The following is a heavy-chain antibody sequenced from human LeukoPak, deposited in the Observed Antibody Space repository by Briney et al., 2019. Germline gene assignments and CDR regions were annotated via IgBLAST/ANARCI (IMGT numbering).Heavy chain of an antibody. D-gene: IGHD4-17*01. CDR2: IYYSGST. CDR3: ARQHYGDYDYFDY. Sequence: KPSETLSLTCTVSGGSISSYYWGWIRQPPGKGLEWIGSIYYSGSTYYNPSLKSRVTISVDTSKNQFSLKLSSVTAADTAVYYCARQHYGDYDYFDYWGQGTLVTVSS. V-gene: IGHV4-39*01. CDR1: GGSISSYY. J-gene: IGHJ4*02.